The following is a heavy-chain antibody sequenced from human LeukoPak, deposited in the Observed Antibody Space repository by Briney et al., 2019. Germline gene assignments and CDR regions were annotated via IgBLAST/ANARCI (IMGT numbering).Heavy chain of an antibody. CDR3: ARVSSSSWYWGSCGMDV. Sequence: SVKVSCKASGGTFSSYAISWVRQAPGQGLEWMGGIIPIFGTANYAQKFQGRVTITADESTSTAYMELSSLRSEDTAVYYCARVSSSSWYWGSCGMDVWGQGTTVTVSS. V-gene: IGHV1-69*13. D-gene: IGHD6-13*01. CDR1: GGTFSSYA. CDR2: IIPIFGTA. J-gene: IGHJ6*02.